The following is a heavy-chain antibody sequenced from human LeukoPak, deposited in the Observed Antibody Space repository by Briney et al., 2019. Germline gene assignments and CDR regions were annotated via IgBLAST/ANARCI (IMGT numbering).Heavy chain of an antibody. Sequence: GRSLRLSCAASGFIFSSYGMHWVRQAPGKGLEWVAVISYDGSNKYYADSVKGRFTLSRDNSKNTLYLQMNSLRAEDTAVYYCAKDQGGIVVVPAAMAYWGQGTLVTVSS. J-gene: IGHJ4*02. CDR3: AKDQGGIVVVPAAMAY. V-gene: IGHV3-30*18. D-gene: IGHD2-2*01. CDR1: GFIFSSYG. CDR2: ISYDGSNK.